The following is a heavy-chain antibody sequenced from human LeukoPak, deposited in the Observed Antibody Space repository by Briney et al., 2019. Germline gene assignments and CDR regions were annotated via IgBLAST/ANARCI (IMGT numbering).Heavy chain of an antibody. CDR1: GGSISSGGYY. V-gene: IGHV4-31*03. CDR3: ARVRLRLGELSPSFDY. CDR2: IYYSGST. Sequence: PSETLSLTCTVSGGSISSGGYYWSWIRQHPGKGLEWIGYIYYSGSTYYNPSLKSRVTISVDTFKNQFSLKLSSVTAADTAVYYCARVRLRLGELSPSFDYWGQGTLVTVSS. D-gene: IGHD3-16*02. J-gene: IGHJ4*02.